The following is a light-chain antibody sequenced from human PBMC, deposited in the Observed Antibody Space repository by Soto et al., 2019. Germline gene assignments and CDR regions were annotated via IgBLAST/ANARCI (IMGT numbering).Light chain of an antibody. CDR2: KNN. V-gene: IGLV1-47*01. J-gene: IGLJ2*01. CDR3: AAWDDSLSGPV. Sequence: QSVLTQPPSASATPGQRVTISCSGSSSNIGSNYVYWYQQLPRTAPKLLIYKNNQRPSGVPDRFSGSKSGTSASLAISGLRAEDEADYYCAAWDDSLSGPVFGGGTKLTVL. CDR1: SSNIGSNY.